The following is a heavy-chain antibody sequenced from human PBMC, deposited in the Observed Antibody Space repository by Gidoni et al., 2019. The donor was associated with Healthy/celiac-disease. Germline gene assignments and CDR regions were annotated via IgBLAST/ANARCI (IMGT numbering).Heavy chain of an antibody. CDR2: ISSSSSYI. V-gene: IGHV3-21*01. CDR3: ARDRVAARHYYYYGMDV. D-gene: IGHD6-6*01. CDR1: GFTFSSYS. Sequence: EVQLVESGGGLVKPGGSLRLSCAASGFTFSSYSMNWVRQAPGKGLEWVSSISSSSSYIYYADSVKGRFTISRDNAKNSLYLQMNSLRAEDTAVYYCARDRVAARHYYYYGMDVWGQGTTVTVSS. J-gene: IGHJ6*02.